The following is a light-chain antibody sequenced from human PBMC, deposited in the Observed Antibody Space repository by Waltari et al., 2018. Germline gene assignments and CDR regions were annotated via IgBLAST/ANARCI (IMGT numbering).Light chain of an antibody. J-gene: IGLJ2*01. CDR2: HVS. CDR3: SSYTTSSTLV. CDR1: SSDIGAYDY. V-gene: IGLV2-14*03. Sequence: QSALTQPASVSGPPGQSIAISCTGTSSDIGAYDYVSWYQQHPGKAPKLMIYHVSDRPSGISNRFSGSKSGNPASLTISGLQAEDEADYYCSSYTTSSTLVFGGGTKLTVL.